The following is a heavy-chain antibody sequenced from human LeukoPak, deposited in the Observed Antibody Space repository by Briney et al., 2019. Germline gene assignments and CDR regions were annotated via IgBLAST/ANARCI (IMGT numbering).Heavy chain of an antibody. V-gene: IGHV1-2*02. D-gene: IGHD6-13*01. CDR2: INPNSGDT. Sequence: ASVKVSCKASEYTFSVYHIHWVRLAPGQGLEWMAWINPNSGDTNYAQKVQGRVTMTRDTSISTVYMEVSSLRFDDTAVYYCALIPGGSWPFDFWGQGTLVSVSS. CDR1: EYTFSVYH. J-gene: IGHJ4*02. CDR3: ALIPGGSWPFDF.